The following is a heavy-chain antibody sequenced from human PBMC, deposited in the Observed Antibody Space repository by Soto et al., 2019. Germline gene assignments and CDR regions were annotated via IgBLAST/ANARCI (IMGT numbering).Heavy chain of an antibody. CDR1: GYSFTSYW. CDR2: IYPGDSDT. J-gene: IGHJ3*02. D-gene: IGHD3-22*01. CDR3: ASSYYYDSSGPTASIDAFDI. Sequence: PGESLKISCKGSGYSFTSYWIGWVRQMPGKGLEWMGIIYPGDSDTRYSPSFQGQVTISADKSISTAYLQWSSLKASDTAMYYCASSYYYDSSGPTASIDAFDIWGQGTMVTVSS. V-gene: IGHV5-51*01.